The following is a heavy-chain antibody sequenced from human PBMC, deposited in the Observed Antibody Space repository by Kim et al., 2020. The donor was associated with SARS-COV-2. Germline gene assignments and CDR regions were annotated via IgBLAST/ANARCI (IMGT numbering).Heavy chain of an antibody. CDR2: ISYDGSNK. V-gene: IGHV3-30*18. D-gene: IGHD1-26*01. CDR3: AKGGGSYSRGPGGFFDY. J-gene: IGHJ4*01. Sequence: GGSLRLSCAASGFTFSSYGMHWVRQAPGKGLEWVAVISYDGSNKYYADSVKGRFTISRDNSKNTLYLQMNSLRAEDTAVYYCAKGGGSYSRGPGGFFDY. CDR1: GFTFSSYG.